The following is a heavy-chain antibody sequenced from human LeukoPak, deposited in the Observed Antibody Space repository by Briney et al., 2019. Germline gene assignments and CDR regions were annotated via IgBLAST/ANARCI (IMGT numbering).Heavy chain of an antibody. CDR2: IYYSGIT. Sequence: SETLSLTCTVSGGPISSFYWSWIRQPPGKGLEWIGYIYYSGITKYNPSLKSRVTISVDTSKNQFSLKLSSVAAADTAVYYCARVAYYYDSSGYYPGNYFYYWGQGTLVTVSS. CDR3: ARVAYYYDSSGYYPGNYFYY. CDR1: GGPISSFY. V-gene: IGHV4-59*08. D-gene: IGHD3-22*01. J-gene: IGHJ4*02.